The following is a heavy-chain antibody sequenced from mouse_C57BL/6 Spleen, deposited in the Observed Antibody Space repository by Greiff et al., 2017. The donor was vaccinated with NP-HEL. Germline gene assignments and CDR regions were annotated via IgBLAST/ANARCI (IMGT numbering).Heavy chain of an antibody. CDR2: IYPGDGDT. CDR1: GYAFSSSW. V-gene: IGHV1-82*01. D-gene: IGHD2-3*01. Sequence: VQRVESGPELVKPGASVKISCKASGYAFSSSWMNWVKQRPGKGLEWIGRIYPGDGDTNYNGKFKGKATLTADKSSSTAYMQLSSLTSEDSAVYFCASDDGYAWFAYWGQGTLVTVSA. J-gene: IGHJ3*01. CDR3: ASDDGYAWFAY.